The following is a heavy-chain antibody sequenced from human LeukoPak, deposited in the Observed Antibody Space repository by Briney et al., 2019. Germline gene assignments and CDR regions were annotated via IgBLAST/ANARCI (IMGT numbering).Heavy chain of an antibody. CDR2: INAGNGNT. CDR3: ARVPLLLWFGELLASEGSYFDY. CDR1: GYTFTSYA. Sequence: ASVKVSCKASGYTFTSYAMHWVGQAPGQRREGMGWINAGNGNTKYSQKFQGRVTITRDTSASTAYMELSSLRSEDTAVYYCARVPLLLWFGELLASEGSYFDYWGQGTLVTVSS. V-gene: IGHV1-3*01. J-gene: IGHJ4*02. D-gene: IGHD3-10*01.